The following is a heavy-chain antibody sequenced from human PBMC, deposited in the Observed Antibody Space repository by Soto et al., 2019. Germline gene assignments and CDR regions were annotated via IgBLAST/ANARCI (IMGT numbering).Heavy chain of an antibody. Sequence: PGGSLRLSCAASGFTFSSYAMHWVRQAPGKGLEWVAVISYDGSNKYYADSVKGRFTISRDNSKNTLYLQMNSLRAEDTAVYYCARDSTQQWLVLAYWGQGTLVTVSS. D-gene: IGHD6-19*01. CDR2: ISYDGSNK. V-gene: IGHV3-30-3*01. CDR1: GFTFSSYA. CDR3: ARDSTQQWLVLAY. J-gene: IGHJ4*02.